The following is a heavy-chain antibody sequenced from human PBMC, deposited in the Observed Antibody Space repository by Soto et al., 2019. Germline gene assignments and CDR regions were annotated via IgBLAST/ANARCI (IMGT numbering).Heavy chain of an antibody. CDR3: ARDKGWELLPALTDPVFDY. V-gene: IGHV3-21*01. CDR2: ISSSSSYI. CDR1: GFTFSSYS. Sequence: TAGGSLRLSCAASGFTFSSYSMNWVRQAPGKGLEWVSSISSSSSYIYYADSVKGRFTISRDNAKNSLYLQMNSLRAEDTAVYYCARDKGWELLPALTDPVFDYWGQGTLVTVSS. J-gene: IGHJ4*02. D-gene: IGHD1-26*01.